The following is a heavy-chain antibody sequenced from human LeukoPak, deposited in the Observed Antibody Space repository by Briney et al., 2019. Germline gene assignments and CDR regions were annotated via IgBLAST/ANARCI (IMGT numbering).Heavy chain of an antibody. CDR2: INHSGST. D-gene: IGHD2-21*02. Sequence: SETLSLTCAVSGGSISSGGYSWSWIRQPPGKGLEWIGEINHSGSTNYNPSLKSRVTISVDTSKNQFSLKLSSVTAADTAVYYCAMLLAYCGGDCLGSDYWGQGTLVTVSS. CDR1: GGSISSGGYS. CDR3: AMLLAYCGGDCLGSDY. J-gene: IGHJ4*02. V-gene: IGHV4-34*01.